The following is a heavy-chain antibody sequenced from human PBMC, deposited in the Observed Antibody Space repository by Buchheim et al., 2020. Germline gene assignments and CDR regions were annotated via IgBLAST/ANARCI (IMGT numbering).Heavy chain of an antibody. Sequence: EVQLLESGGGLVQPGGSLRPPCAALGFPFSSFAMSWVRQAPGKGLEWVSAISGSGGSTYYADPVKGRFTISRDNSKNTLSLQMNSLRAEDTAVYYCAKGGGSYSDYYYGMDVWGQGTT. J-gene: IGHJ6*02. CDR1: GFPFSSFA. V-gene: IGHV3-23*01. CDR2: ISGSGGST. CDR3: AKGGGSYSDYYYGMDV. D-gene: IGHD1-26*01.